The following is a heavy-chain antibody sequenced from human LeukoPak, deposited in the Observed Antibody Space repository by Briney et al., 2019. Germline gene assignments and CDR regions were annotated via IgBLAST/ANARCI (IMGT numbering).Heavy chain of an antibody. Sequence: SETLSLTCTVSGGSISSYYWSWIRQPPGKGLEWIGYIYYSGSTNYNPSLKSRVSISVDTSKNQSSLKLSSVTAADTAVYYCARGQVDTTMVTYWGQGTLVTVSS. D-gene: IGHD5-18*01. J-gene: IGHJ4*02. CDR1: GGSISSYY. V-gene: IGHV4-59*01. CDR3: ARGQVDTTMVTY. CDR2: IYYSGST.